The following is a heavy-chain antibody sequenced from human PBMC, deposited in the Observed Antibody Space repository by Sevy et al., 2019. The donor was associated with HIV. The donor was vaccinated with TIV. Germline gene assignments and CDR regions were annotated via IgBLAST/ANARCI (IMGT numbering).Heavy chain of an antibody. Sequence: GGSLRLSCAASGFTFSTYGMHWVRQAQGKGLEWVAVIWFDGSNTNYADSVKGRFTTSRVIAKNTLHLQTNSLRPEDTAVYYCAGDLEFYDYGDYGPAFMPDYWGQGTLVTVSS. CDR2: IWFDGSNT. CDR1: GFTFSTYG. D-gene: IGHD4-17*01. J-gene: IGHJ4*02. V-gene: IGHV3-33*01. CDR3: AGDLEFYDYGDYGPAFMPDY.